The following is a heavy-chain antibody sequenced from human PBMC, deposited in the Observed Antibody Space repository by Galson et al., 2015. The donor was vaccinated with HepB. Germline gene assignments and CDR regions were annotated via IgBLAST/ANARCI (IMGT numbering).Heavy chain of an antibody. V-gene: IGHV3-48*04. J-gene: IGHJ3*02. D-gene: IGHD3-10*01. CDR2: ISSSSSTI. Sequence: SLRLSCAASGFTFSSYSMNWVRQAPGKGLEWVSYISSSSSTIYYADSVKGRFTISRDNAKNSLYLQMNSLRAEDTAVYYCARDLGSGSYFPDAFDIWGQGTMVTVSS. CDR1: GFTFSSYS. CDR3: ARDLGSGSYFPDAFDI.